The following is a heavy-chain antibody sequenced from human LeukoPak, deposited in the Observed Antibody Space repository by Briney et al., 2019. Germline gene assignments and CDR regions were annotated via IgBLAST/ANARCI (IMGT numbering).Heavy chain of an antibody. Sequence: PSETLSLTCTVSGGSISSGDYYWSWIRQPAGRGLEWIGRVQTSGSTKYNPSLKSRVTMSVDTSKNQFSLKLSSVTAADTAVYYCARDVGSSDAFDIWGQGTMVIVSS. V-gene: IGHV4-61*02. CDR3: ARDVGSSDAFDI. CDR1: GGSISSGDYY. CDR2: VQTSGST. D-gene: IGHD3-10*01. J-gene: IGHJ3*02.